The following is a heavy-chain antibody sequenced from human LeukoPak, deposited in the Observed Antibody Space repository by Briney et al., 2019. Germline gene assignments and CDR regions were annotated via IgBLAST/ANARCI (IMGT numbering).Heavy chain of an antibody. Sequence: GGPLRLSRAASGFTFSSYAMLGVREARGKAVEGLAVISYDGSNKYYADSVEGRFTISRDNSKSTLYLQMNSLSAEDTAVYYCASRMVRGVGGFDYWGQGTLVTVSS. CDR3: ASRMVRGVGGFDY. CDR1: GFTFSSYA. D-gene: IGHD3-10*01. J-gene: IGHJ4*02. CDR2: ISYDGSNK. V-gene: IGHV3-30*04.